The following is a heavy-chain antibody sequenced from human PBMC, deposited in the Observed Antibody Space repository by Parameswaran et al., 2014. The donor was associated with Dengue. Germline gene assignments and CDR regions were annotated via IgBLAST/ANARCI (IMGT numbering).Heavy chain of an antibody. J-gene: IGHJ5*02. V-gene: IGHV1-46*01. CDR2: INPSGGST. Sequence: WVRQAPGQGLEWMGIINPSGGSTSYAQKFQGRVTMTRDTSTSTVYMELSSLRSEDTAVYYCARGLVEMATIGFDPWGQGTLVTVSS. CDR3: ARGLVEMATIGFDP. D-gene: IGHD5-24*01.